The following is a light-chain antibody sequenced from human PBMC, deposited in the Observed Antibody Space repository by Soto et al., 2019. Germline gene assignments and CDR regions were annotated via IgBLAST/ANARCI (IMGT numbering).Light chain of an antibody. CDR2: DAS. CDR1: QSINTW. V-gene: IGKV1-5*01. Sequence: DIQMTQSPSPLSASVGDRDTVTCRASQSINTWLAWYQQKPGKAPKLLIYDASSLQSGVPSRFTGRGSGTEFTLTISSLQSEDFAVYYCQQYNNWPITFGQGTRLEIK. J-gene: IGKJ5*01. CDR3: QQYNNWPIT.